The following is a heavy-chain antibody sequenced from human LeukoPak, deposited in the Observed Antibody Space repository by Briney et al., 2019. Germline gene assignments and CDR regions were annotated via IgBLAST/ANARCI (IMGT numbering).Heavy chain of an antibody. CDR1: GFTFSSYA. D-gene: IGHD2-2*01. CDR2: ISGSGGRT. Sequence: GGSLRLSCAASGFTFSSYAMSWVRQAPGKGLEWVSAISGSGGRTYYADSVKGRFTISRDNSKNTLYLQMNSLRAEDTAVYYCAKDHLGVPAAADYWGQGTLVTVSS. V-gene: IGHV3-23*01. J-gene: IGHJ4*02. CDR3: AKDHLGVPAAADY.